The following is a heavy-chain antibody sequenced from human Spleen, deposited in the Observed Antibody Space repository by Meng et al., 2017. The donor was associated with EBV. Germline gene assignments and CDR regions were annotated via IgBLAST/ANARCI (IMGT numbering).Heavy chain of an antibody. V-gene: IGHV1-69*01. CDR2: ITPILAIA. J-gene: IGHJ4*02. D-gene: IGHD3-10*01. CDR3: ASESGRGYTPDY. Sequence: QGQGVESGAEVKKRGSSVKVTCKVSGGTFSSFAISWVRQAPGQGLQWMGGITPILAIANYAQRFRGRVTFTADESTSTAYMELSSLRSDDTAVYYCASESGRGYTPDYWGRGTLVTVSS. CDR1: GGTFSSFA.